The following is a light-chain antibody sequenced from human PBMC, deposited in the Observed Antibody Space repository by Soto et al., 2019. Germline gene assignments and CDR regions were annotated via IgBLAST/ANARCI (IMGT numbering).Light chain of an antibody. CDR3: QQFNGDPS. CDR2: DAS. V-gene: IGKV1-13*02. Sequence: AIQLTQSPSSLSASVGDRVIITCRASQGVGRAVAWYQLKPGKSPKLLIYDASILETGAPARFSGSGSGTDFTRTISTLQLEEFATYYCQQFNGDPSFGQGTRLDIK. J-gene: IGKJ5*01. CDR1: QGVGRA.